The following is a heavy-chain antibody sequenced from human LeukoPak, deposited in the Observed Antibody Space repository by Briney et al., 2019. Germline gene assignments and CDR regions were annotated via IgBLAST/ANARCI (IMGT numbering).Heavy chain of an antibody. CDR1: GGSISSHY. CDR2: IYYSGST. D-gene: IGHD2-2*01. Sequence: PSETLSLTCTVSGGSISSHYWSWIRQPPGKGLEWIGYIYYSGSTNYNPSLKSRVTISVDTSKNQFSLKLSSVTAADTAVYYCARSRKVVPAATFDYWGRGTLVTVSS. CDR3: ARSRKVVPAATFDY. J-gene: IGHJ4*02. V-gene: IGHV4-59*11.